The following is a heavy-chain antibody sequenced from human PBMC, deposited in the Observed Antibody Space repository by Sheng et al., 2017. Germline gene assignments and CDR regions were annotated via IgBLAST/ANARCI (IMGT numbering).Heavy chain of an antibody. CDR1: GGSFSGYY. CDR2: INHSGST. J-gene: IGHJ6*02. CDR3: ARGSKTSDCSSTSCYSARLLRYGMDR. Sequence: QVQLQQWGAGLLKPSETLSLTCAVYGGSFSGYYWSWIRQPPGKGLEWIGEINHSGSTNYNPSLKSRVTISVDTSKNQFSLKLSSVTAADTAVYYCARGSKTSDCSSTSCYSARLLRYGMDRLGPRDHGHRL. V-gene: IGHV4-34*01. D-gene: IGHD2-2*01.